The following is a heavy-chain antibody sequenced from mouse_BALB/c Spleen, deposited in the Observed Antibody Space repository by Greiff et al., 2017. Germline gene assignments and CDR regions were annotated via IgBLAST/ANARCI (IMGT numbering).Heavy chain of an antibody. J-gene: IGHJ4*01. CDR3: AREWAMDY. V-gene: IGHV2-9*02. CDR1: GFSLTSYG. Sequence: VHLVESGPGLVAPSQSLSITCTVSGFSLTSYGVHWVRQPPGKGLEWLGVIWAGGSTNYNSALMSRLSISKDNSKSQVFLKMNSLQTDDTAMYYCAREWAMDYWGQGTSVTVSS. CDR2: IWAGGST.